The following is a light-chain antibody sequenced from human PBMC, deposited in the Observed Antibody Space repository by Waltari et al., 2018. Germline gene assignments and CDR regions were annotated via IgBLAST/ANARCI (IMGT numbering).Light chain of an antibody. CDR3: SMYMGSGIWV. V-gene: IGLV8-61*01. CDR1: SGSVSSTSY. J-gene: IGLJ3*02. Sequence: QTVLTQEPSLSVFPGGTVTLTCALSSGSVSSTSYATWYQQTPGLPPRTLVYKGNGRSSGVPDRFSGSILGNKAALTITGAQADDESDYYCSMYMGSGIWVFGGGTKLTVL. CDR2: KGN.